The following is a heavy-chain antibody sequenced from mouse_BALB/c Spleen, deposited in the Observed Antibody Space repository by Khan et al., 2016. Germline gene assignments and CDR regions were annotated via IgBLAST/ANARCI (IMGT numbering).Heavy chain of an antibody. D-gene: IGHD2-14*01. CDR2: IRLKSNNYAT. CDR3: TRAYYRYPLFAY. Sequence: EVQLQESGGGLVQPGGSMKLSCVASGFTFSNYWMNWVRQSPEKGLEWVAEIRLKSNNYATHYAESVKGMFTISRDDSKSSVYLQMNNLRAEDTGIYYCTRAYYRYPLFAYWGQGTLVTVSA. CDR1: GFTFSNYW. J-gene: IGHJ3*01. V-gene: IGHV6-6*02.